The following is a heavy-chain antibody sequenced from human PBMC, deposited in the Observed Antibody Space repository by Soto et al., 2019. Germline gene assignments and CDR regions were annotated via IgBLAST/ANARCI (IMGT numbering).Heavy chain of an antibody. J-gene: IGHJ5*02. CDR3: ARGGIVVVTDPYNWFDP. Sequence: ASVKVSCKASGYTFTGYYMHWVRQAPGQGLEWMGWINPNSGGTNYAQKFQGWVTMTRDTSISTAYMELSRLRSDDTAVYYCARGGIVVVTDPYNWFDPWAQGTLVTVPS. V-gene: IGHV1-2*04. D-gene: IGHD3-22*01. CDR2: INPNSGGT. CDR1: GYTFTGYY.